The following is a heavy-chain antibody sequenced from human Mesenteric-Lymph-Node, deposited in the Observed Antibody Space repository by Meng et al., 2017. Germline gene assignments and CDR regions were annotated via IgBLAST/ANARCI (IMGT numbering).Heavy chain of an antibody. CDR2: IKQDGSEK. V-gene: IGHV3-7*01. CDR3: ARDQDGYKVLDAFDI. J-gene: IGHJ3*02. Sequence: GALKISCAASGFTFSSYWMSWVRQAPGKGLEWVANIKQDGSEKDYVDSVKGRFTISRDNAKNSLYLQMNSLRAEDTAVYYCARDQDGYKVLDAFDIWGQGTMVTVSS. CDR1: GFTFSSYW. D-gene: IGHD5-24*01.